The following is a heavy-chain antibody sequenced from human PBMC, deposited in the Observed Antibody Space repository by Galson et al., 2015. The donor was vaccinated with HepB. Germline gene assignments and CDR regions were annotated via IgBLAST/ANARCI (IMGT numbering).Heavy chain of an antibody. V-gene: IGHV4-34*01. CDR2: INHSGST. J-gene: IGHJ5*02. Sequence: SETLSLTCAVYGGSFSGYYWSWIRQPPGKGLEWIGEINHSGSTNYNPSLKSRVTISVDTSKNQFSLKLSSVTAADTAVYYCARGWSGYYIRTATYFDPWGQGILVTVSS. D-gene: IGHD3-3*01. CDR3: ARGWSGYYIRTATYFDP. CDR1: GGSFSGYY.